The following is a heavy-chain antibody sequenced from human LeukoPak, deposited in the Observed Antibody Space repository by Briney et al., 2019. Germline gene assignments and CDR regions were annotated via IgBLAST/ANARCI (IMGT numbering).Heavy chain of an antibody. CDR1: GGPISSGGYY. J-gene: IGHJ5*02. D-gene: IGHD2-2*02. Sequence: PSQTLSLTCTVSGGPISSGGYYWGWIRQPPGKGLEWIGYIYHSGGTYYNPSVKSRVTISVDRSKNQVFLKLSSVTAADTAVYYCARGLGYCSTSSCHTFRFDPWGQGALVTVSS. CDR3: ARGLGYCSTSSCHTFRFDP. V-gene: IGHV4-30-2*01. CDR2: IYHSGGT.